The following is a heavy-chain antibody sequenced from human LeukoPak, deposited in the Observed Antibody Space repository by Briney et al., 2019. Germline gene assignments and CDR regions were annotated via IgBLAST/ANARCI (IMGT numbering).Heavy chain of an antibody. Sequence: GGSLRLSCATSGITLKFYWMSWVRQAPGKGLEWVANIKEDGCEKTYVASVKGRFTISRDNAKNSLFLQMNSLRAEDTAVYYCVREGSGADSNRGILDYWGQGTLVTVSS. V-gene: IGHV3-7*01. CDR3: VREGSGADSNRGILDY. CDR1: GITLKFYW. CDR2: IKEDGCEK. D-gene: IGHD2/OR15-2a*01. J-gene: IGHJ4*02.